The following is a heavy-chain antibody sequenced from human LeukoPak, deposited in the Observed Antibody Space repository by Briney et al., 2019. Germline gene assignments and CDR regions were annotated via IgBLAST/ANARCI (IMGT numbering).Heavy chain of an antibody. CDR3: ARADYDFWSGYPTPLDY. V-gene: IGHV1-18*01. CDR2: ISAYNGNT. CDR1: GYTFTSYG. J-gene: IGHJ4*02. D-gene: IGHD3-3*01. Sequence: GASVKVSCKAYGYTFTSYGISWVRQAPGQGLEWMGWISAYNGNTNYAQKLQGRVTMTTDTSTSTAYMELRSLRSDDTAVYYCARADYDFWSGYPTPLDYWGQGTLVTVSS.